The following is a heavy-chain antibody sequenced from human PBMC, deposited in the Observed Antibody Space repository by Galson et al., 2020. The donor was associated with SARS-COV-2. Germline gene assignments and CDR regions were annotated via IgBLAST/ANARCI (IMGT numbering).Heavy chain of an antibody. V-gene: IGHV5-51*01. J-gene: IGHJ4*02. Sequence: GESLKISCKGSGYSFTSYWIGWVRQMPGKGLEWMGIIYPGDSDTRYSPSFQGQVTISADKSISTAYLQWSSLKASDTAMYYCARRTGVMYSSGWYPGVYYFDYWGQGTLVTVSS. CDR1: GYSFTSYW. CDR3: ARRTGVMYSSGWYPGVYYFDY. D-gene: IGHD6-19*01. CDR2: IYPGDSDT.